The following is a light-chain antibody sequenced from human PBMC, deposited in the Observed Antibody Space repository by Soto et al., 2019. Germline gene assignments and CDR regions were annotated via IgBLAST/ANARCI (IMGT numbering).Light chain of an antibody. CDR3: EAWDDSLSAVV. V-gene: IGLV1-47*01. J-gene: IGLJ2*01. Sequence: QLVLTQPPSASGTPGQSVTISCSGSTSNIGSNYVSWYQQLPGTAPKLLINRNNQRPSGVPDRFSGSKSGTSASLAISGLRSEDEADYYCEAWDDSLSAVVFGGGTQLTVL. CDR1: TSNIGSNY. CDR2: RNN.